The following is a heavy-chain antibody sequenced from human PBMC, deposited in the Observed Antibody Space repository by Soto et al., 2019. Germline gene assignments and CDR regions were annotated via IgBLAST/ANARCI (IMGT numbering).Heavy chain of an antibody. D-gene: IGHD2-15*01. CDR1: GGSISSGGYY. CDR2: IYYSGST. Sequence: QVQLQESGPGLVKPSQTLSLTCTVSGGSISSGGYYWSWIRQHPGKGLEWIGYIYYSGSTYYNPSLKSRVAISVDTSKNQFSLKLSSVTAADTAVYYCARGRSSSYHDFDYWGQGTLVTVSS. J-gene: IGHJ4*02. CDR3: ARGRSSSYHDFDY. V-gene: IGHV4-31*03.